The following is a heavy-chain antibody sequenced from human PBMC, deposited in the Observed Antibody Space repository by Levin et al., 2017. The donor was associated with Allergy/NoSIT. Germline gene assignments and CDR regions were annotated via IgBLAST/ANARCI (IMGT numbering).Heavy chain of an antibody. CDR3: KGFNWFDAFDI. CDR1: GFTFSNAW. Sequence: AGGSLRLSCAASGFTFSNAWMSWVRQAPGKGLEWVGRIKSKTDGGTTDYAAPVKGRFTISRDDSKNTLYLQMNSLKTEDTAVYYCKGFNWFDAFDIWGQGTMVTVSS. V-gene: IGHV3-15*01. J-gene: IGHJ3*02. D-gene: IGHD1-1*01. CDR2: IKSKTDGGTT.